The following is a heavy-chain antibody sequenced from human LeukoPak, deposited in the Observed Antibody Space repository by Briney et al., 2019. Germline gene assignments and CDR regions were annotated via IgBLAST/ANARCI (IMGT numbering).Heavy chain of an antibody. D-gene: IGHD2-2*01. J-gene: IGHJ6*03. V-gene: IGHV1-69*05. CDR2: IIPIFGTA. CDR3: ARYRYCSSTSCYPYYYYYMDV. Sequence: GSSVKVSCKASGGTFSSYAISWVRRAPGQGLEWMGGIIPIFGTANYARKFQGRVTITTDESTSTAYMELSSLRSEDTAVYYCARYRYCSSTSCYPYYYYYMDVWGKGTTVTVSS. CDR1: GGTFSSYA.